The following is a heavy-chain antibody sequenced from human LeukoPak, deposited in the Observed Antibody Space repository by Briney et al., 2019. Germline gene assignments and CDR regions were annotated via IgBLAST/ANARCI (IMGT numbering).Heavy chain of an antibody. D-gene: IGHD6-19*01. J-gene: IGHJ2*01. CDR1: GGSISSHY. CDR2: IYYSGST. CDR3: ARAAVAGTWYFDL. Sequence: SETLSLTCTVSGGSISSHYWSWIRQPPGKGLEWIGYIYYSGSTNYNPSLKSRVTISVDTSKNQFSLKLSSVTAADTAVYYCARAAVAGTWYFDLWGRGTLVTVSS. V-gene: IGHV4-59*11.